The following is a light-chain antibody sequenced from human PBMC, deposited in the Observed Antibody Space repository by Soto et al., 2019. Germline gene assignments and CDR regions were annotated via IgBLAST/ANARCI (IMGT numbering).Light chain of an antibody. J-gene: IGKJ2*01. CDR2: AAS. Sequence: AIRMTQSPSSFSASTGDRVTITCRASQGISSYLAWYQQKPGKAPKLLVYAASTLQYGVPSRFSGSGSGTDFTLTISCLQSEDFATYFCQQYYTYPQTFGQATKVDIK. CDR1: QGISSY. V-gene: IGKV1-8*01. CDR3: QQYYTYPQT.